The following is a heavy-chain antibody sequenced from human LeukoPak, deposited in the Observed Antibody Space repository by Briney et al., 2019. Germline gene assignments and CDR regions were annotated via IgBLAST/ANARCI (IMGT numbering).Heavy chain of an antibody. CDR3: ARHYRGITGTLGYYYYMDV. CDR1: GYTFTSYG. J-gene: IGHJ6*03. D-gene: IGHD1-20*01. V-gene: IGHV1-18*01. Sequence: GASVKVSCKASGYTFTSYGISWVRQAPGQGLEWMGWISAYNGNTNYAQKLQGRVTMTTDTSTSTAYMELRSLRSDDTAVYYCARHYRGITGTLGYYYYMDVWGKGTTVTVSS. CDR2: ISAYNGNT.